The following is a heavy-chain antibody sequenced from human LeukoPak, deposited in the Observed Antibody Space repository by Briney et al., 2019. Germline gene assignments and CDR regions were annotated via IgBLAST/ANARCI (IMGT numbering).Heavy chain of an antibody. J-gene: IGHJ4*02. Sequence: SETLSLTCTVSGGSISSGDYYWSWLRQPPGKGLEWIGYIYYSGSTYYNPSLKSRVTISVDTSKNQFSLKLSSVTAADTAAYYCAREAHYYGSGTSFDYWGQGTLVTVSS. CDR2: IYYSGST. V-gene: IGHV4-30-4*08. CDR3: AREAHYYGSGTSFDY. D-gene: IGHD3-10*01. CDR1: GGSISSGDYY.